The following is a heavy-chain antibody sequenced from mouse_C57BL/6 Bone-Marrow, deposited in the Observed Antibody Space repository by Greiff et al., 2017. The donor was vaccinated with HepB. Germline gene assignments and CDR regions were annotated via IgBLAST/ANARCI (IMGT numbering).Heavy chain of an antibody. D-gene: IGHD4-1*01. CDR1: GFTFSDYY. J-gene: IGHJ2*01. CDR2: INYDGSST. V-gene: IGHV5-16*01. Sequence: DVKLVESEGGLVQPGSSMKLSCTASGFTFSDYYMAWVRQVPEKGLEWVANINYDGSSTYYLDSLKSRFIISRDNAKNILYLQMSSLKSEDTATYYCARANWDNFDYWGQGTTLTVSS. CDR3: ARANWDNFDY.